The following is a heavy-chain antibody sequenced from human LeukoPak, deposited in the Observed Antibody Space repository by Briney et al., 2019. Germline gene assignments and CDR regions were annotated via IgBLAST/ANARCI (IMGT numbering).Heavy chain of an antibody. J-gene: IGHJ6*03. CDR3: AKPFMVGATGYYYYYMDV. V-gene: IGHV3-23*01. CDR2: ISSDGGST. CDR1: GFTFSRYD. D-gene: IGHD1-26*01. Sequence: GGSLRLSCAASGFTFSRYDMGWVRQAPGKGLEWVSAISSDGGSTHYADSVKGRFAISRDNSKNTLYLQMNSLRAEDTAIYYCAKPFMVGATGYYYYYMDVWGEGTTVTVSS.